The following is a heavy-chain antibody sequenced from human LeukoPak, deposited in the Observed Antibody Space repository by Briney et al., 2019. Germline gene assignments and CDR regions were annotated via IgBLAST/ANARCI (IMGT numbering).Heavy chain of an antibody. CDR1: GYSFTSYW. CDR2: IYPGDSDT. D-gene: IGHD3-22*01. J-gene: IGHJ4*02. Sequence: PGESLKISCKGSGYSFTSYWIGWVRQMPGKGLEWMGIIYPGDSDTRYSPSFQGQVTISADKSISTAYLQWSSLKASDTAMYYCARQVRYDSSGYYQDYWGQGTLVTVSS. V-gene: IGHV5-51*01. CDR3: ARQVRYDSSGYYQDY.